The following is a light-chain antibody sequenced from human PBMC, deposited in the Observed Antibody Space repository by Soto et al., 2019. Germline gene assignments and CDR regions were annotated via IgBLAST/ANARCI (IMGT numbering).Light chain of an antibody. CDR2: ADT. CDR1: YSNIGARYD. V-gene: IGLV1-40*01. J-gene: IGLJ3*02. CDR3: QSYDRSLSGVV. Sequence: QPVLAQPPSLSGAPGQRVTISCTGSYSNIGARYDVHWYQQFPGTAPKLLIHADTDRPSGVPDRFSGSKSGTSAFLVITGLQAEDEADYYCQSYDRSLSGVVFGGGTKLTVL.